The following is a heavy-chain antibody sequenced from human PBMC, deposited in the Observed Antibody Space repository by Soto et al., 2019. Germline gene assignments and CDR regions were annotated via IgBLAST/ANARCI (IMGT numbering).Heavy chain of an antibody. CDR3: ARHPERIAEIGWFDP. CDR1: GFTFSSYS. CDR2: ISSSSRTI. J-gene: IGHJ5*02. Sequence: EVQLVESGGGLVQPGGSLRLSCAASGFTFSSYSMNWVRQAPGKGLEWVSYISSSSRTIYYADSVKGRFTISRDKAKNSLYLQMNSLSADDTAVYYCARHPERIAEIGWFDPWGQGTLVTVSS. D-gene: IGHD6-13*01. V-gene: IGHV3-48*01.